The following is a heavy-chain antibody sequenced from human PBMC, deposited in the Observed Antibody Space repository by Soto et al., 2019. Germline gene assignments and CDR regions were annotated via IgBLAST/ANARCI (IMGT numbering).Heavy chain of an antibody. D-gene: IGHD2-8*01. CDR1: GYTVSSSW. Sequence: PGGSLRLGCAASGYTVSSSWLHWVRQAPGKGLVWVSRVNGDGSSTSYADPVKGPFTISRDNAQNTVHLQMDSLRAEDTAVYYCARVMANLPWYLDYWGQGTLVTVSS. CDR3: ARVMANLPWYLDY. J-gene: IGHJ4*02. CDR2: VNGDGSST. V-gene: IGHV3-74*01.